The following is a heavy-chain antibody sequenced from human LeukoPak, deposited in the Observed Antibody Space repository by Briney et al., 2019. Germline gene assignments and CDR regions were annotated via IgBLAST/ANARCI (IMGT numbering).Heavy chain of an antibody. V-gene: IGHV4-59*08. CDR2: IYYSGST. CDR1: GGSISSYY. J-gene: IGHJ4*02. Sequence: PSGTLSLTCTVSGGSISSYYWSWIRQPPGKGLEWIGYIYYSGSTNYNPSLKSRVTISVDTSKNQFSLKLSSVTAADTAVYYCARRSRSSGYLDYWGQGTLVTVSS. CDR3: ARRSRSSGYLDY. D-gene: IGHD6-19*01.